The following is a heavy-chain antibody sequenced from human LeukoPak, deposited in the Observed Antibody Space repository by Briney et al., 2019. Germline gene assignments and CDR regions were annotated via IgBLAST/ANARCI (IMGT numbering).Heavy chain of an antibody. J-gene: IGHJ4*02. CDR3: ARGDPWDY. V-gene: IGHV1-2*02. D-gene: IGHD1-26*01. CDR1: GYTFTAYF. Sequence: ASVKVSCKASGYTFTAYFMHWVRQAPGQGLEWMGWINPNSGTTNYAQMFQGRVTLTRDTSITTAYMDLSGLRSDDTAVYYCARGDPWDYWGQGTLVTVSS. CDR2: INPNSGTT.